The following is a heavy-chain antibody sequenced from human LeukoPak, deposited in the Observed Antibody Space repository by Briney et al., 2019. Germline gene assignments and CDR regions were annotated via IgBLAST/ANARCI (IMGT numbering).Heavy chain of an antibody. CDR3: ARHSYYYGSGSFYYYYYMDV. CDR2: IYTSGST. V-gene: IGHV4-4*07. CDR1: GGSISSYY. Sequence: SETLSLTCTVSGGSISSYYWSWIRQPAGKGLEWIGRIYTSGSTNYNPSLKSRVTMSVDTSKNQFSLKLSSVTAADTAVYYCARHSYYYGSGSFYYYYYMDVWGKGTTVTVSS. J-gene: IGHJ6*03. D-gene: IGHD3-10*01.